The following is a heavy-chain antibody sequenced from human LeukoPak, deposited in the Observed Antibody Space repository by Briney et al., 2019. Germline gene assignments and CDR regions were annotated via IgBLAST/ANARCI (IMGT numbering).Heavy chain of an antibody. J-gene: IGHJ4*02. CDR1: GFTFSSYG. V-gene: IGHV3-30*02. CDR2: IRYNGSNK. D-gene: IGHD1-26*01. CDR3: AKRSGSYFDY. Sequence: GGSLRLSCAASGFTFSSYGMHWVRQAPGKGLEWVAFIRYNGSNKYYADSVKGRFTISRDNSKNTLYLQMNSLRAEDTAVYHCAKRSGSYFDYWGQGTLVTVSS.